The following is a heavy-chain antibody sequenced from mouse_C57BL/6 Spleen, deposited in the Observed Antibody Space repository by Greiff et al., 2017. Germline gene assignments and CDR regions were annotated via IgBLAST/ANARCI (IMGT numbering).Heavy chain of an antibody. CDR2: IDPENGDT. J-gene: IGHJ3*01. CDR1: GFNIKDDY. V-gene: IGHV14-4*01. CDR3: IPSTTVVATPFAY. Sequence: EVQLQQSGAELVRPGASVKLSCTASGFNIKDDYMHWVKQRPEQGLEWIGWIDPENGDTEYASKFQGKATITADTSSNTAYLQLSSLTSEDTAVYYCIPSTTVVATPFAYWGQGTLVTVSA. D-gene: IGHD1-1*01.